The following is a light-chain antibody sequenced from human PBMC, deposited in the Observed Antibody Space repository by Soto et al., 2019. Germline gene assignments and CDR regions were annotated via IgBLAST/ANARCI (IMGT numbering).Light chain of an antibody. J-gene: IGKJ2*01. CDR3: QQRFNWPPFT. CDR2: DAS. V-gene: IGKV3-11*01. Sequence: EIVLTQSPATLSLSPGDRATLSCRASQSVSSYLAWYQQKPGQAPRRLIYDASNRATGIPARFSGGGSGTDFTLTLSSLEPEDFAVYYCQQRFNWPPFTFGQGTKLQIK. CDR1: QSVSSY.